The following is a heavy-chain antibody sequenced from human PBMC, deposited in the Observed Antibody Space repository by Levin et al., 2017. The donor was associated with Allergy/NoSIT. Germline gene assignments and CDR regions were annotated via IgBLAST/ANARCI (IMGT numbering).Heavy chain of an antibody. D-gene: IGHD6-13*01. V-gene: IGHV3-30-3*01. CDR3: ARAMTAITTLGVRYSSSWYGAVYYYMDV. CDR2: ISYDGSNK. CDR1: GFTFSSYA. J-gene: IGHJ6*03. Sequence: GGSLRLSCAASGFTFSSYAMHWVRQAPGKGLEWVAVISYDGSNKYYADSVKGRFTISRDNSKNTLYLQMNSLRAEDTAVYYCARAMTAITTLGVRYSSSWYGAVYYYMDVWGKGTTVTVSS.